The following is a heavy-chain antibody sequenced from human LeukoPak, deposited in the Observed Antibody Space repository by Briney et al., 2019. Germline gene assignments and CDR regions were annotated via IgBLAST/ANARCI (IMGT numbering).Heavy chain of an antibody. CDR1: GGSVSSGSYY. V-gene: IGHV4-61*01. CDR2: IYYSGST. Sequence: SETLSLTCTVSGGSVSSGSYYWSWIRQPPGKGLEWIGYIYYSGSTNYNPSLKSRVTISVDTSKNQFSLKLSSVTAADTAVYYCARDKDIVVVPAAMTWDCYYGMDVWGRGTTVTVSS. D-gene: IGHD2-2*01. J-gene: IGHJ6*04. CDR3: ARDKDIVVVPAAMTWDCYYGMDV.